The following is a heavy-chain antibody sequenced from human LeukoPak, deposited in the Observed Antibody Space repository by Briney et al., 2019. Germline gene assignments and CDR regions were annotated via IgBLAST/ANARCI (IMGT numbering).Heavy chain of an antibody. CDR3: ARHVDYYDSSGYNWYAFDI. Sequence: SETLSLTCTVSGGSISSCYWSWIRQPPGKGLEWIGYIYNSGSTNYNPSLKSRVTISVDTSKNQFSLKLSSVTAADTAVYYCARHVDYYDSSGYNWYAFDIWGQGTMVTVSS. V-gene: IGHV4-59*08. CDR1: GGSISSCY. CDR2: IYNSGST. J-gene: IGHJ3*02. D-gene: IGHD3-22*01.